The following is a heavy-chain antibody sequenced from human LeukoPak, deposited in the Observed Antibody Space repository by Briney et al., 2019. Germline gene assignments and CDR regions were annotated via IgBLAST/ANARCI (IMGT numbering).Heavy chain of an antibody. Sequence: GGSLRLSCAASAFTFSSYAMTWVRQAPGKGLEWVSSISRSGGSTYYADSVKGRFTVSRDNPKNTLYLQMNSLRAEDTAVYFCAKRGVVIRVILVGFHKQAYYFESWGQGVLVTVSS. V-gene: IGHV3-23*01. CDR2: ISRSGGST. J-gene: IGHJ4*02. CDR3: AKRGVVIRVILVGFHKQAYYFES. CDR1: AFTFSSYA. D-gene: IGHD3-22*01.